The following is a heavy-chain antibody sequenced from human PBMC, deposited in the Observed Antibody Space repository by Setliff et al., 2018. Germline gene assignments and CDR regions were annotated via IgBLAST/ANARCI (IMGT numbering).Heavy chain of an antibody. V-gene: IGHV4-4*08. J-gene: IGHJ4*02. Sequence: SETLSLTCTVSGGSISSDYWSWIRQPPGKGLEWIGYIYSSGSTKYNPSLESRVTISVDTSKNQFSLKLSAGTAADTAAYYCASHPRVTIFGVVAFDYWGQGTLVTVSS. CDR1: GGSISSDY. CDR2: IYSSGST. D-gene: IGHD3-3*01. CDR3: ASHPRVTIFGVVAFDY.